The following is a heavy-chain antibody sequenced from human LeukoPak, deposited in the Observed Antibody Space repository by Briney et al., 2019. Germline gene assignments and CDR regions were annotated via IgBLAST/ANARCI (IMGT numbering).Heavy chain of an antibody. Sequence: ASVKVSCKASGGTFSSYAISWVRQAPGQGLEWMGWISAYNGNTNYAQKLQGRVTMTTDTSTSTAYMELRSLRSDDTAVYYCAREGSIQVWSREFDPWGQGTLVTVSS. CDR1: GGTFSSYA. V-gene: IGHV1-18*01. J-gene: IGHJ5*02. CDR2: ISAYNGNT. CDR3: AREGSIQVWSREFDP. D-gene: IGHD5-18*01.